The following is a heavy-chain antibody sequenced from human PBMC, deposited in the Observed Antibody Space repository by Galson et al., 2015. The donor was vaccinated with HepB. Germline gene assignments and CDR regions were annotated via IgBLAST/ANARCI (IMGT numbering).Heavy chain of an antibody. D-gene: IGHD2-15*01. CDR1: GFTFGDYA. CDR2: IRSKAYSGTT. Sequence: SLRLSCAASGFTFGDYALSWVRQAPGKGLEWVGLIRSKAYSGTTEYAASVKGRFTISRDDSKSIAYLQMNSLKTEDTAVYYCTRDRTSGTYGSSGLFGSWGLGTLVTVSS. V-gene: IGHV3-49*04. CDR3: TRDRTSGTYGSSGLFGS. J-gene: IGHJ5*01.